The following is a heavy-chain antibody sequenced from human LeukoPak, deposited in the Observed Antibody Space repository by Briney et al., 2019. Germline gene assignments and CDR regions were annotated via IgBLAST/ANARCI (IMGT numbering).Heavy chain of an antibody. J-gene: IGHJ6*02. Sequence: GGSLRLSCAASGFTFDDYAMHWVRQAPGKGLEWVSGISWNSGSMGYADSVKGRFTISRDNAKNSLYLQMNSLRAEDTALYYCAKDIAPAVAGDYYYGMDVWGQGTTVTVSS. CDR3: AKDIAPAVAGDYYYGMDV. D-gene: IGHD6-19*01. CDR2: ISWNSGSM. V-gene: IGHV3-9*01. CDR1: GFTFDDYA.